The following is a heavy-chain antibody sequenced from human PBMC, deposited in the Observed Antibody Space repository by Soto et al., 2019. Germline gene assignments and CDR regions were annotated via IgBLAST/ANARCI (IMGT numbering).Heavy chain of an antibody. Sequence: QVQLVQSGAEVKKPGSSVTVSCKASGGTFGNSAISWVRQAPGQGLEWMGGIITIFPTPDYAQKFQGRVTITANESTSTAYMELTRLSSEDTAVYYCSRDKDRQQLGGNYWYGIDVWGQGTTVTVSS. CDR1: GGTFGNSA. D-gene: IGHD3-10*01. V-gene: IGHV1-69*12. CDR3: SRDKDRQQLGGNYWYGIDV. J-gene: IGHJ6*02. CDR2: IITIFPTP.